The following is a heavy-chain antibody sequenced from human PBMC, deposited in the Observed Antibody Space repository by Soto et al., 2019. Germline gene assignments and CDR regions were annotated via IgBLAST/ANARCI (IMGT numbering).Heavy chain of an antibody. CDR2: ISGSGGST. CDR1: GFPFRSYA. Sequence: GGSLRLSCAASGFPFRSYALSWVPQAPGQGLEWVSAISGSGGSTYYADSVEGRFTISRDNSKNTLYLQMNSLRAEDTAVYYCAKDLHYSKAEYGVDDWGQGSTVTVPS. J-gene: IGHJ6*02. V-gene: IGHV3-23*01. D-gene: IGHD4-4*01. CDR3: AKDLHYSKAEYGVDD.